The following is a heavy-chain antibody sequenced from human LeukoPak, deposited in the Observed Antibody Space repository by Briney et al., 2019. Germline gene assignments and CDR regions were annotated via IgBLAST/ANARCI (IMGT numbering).Heavy chain of an antibody. CDR1: GFTFSSYE. CDR2: ISSSGSTI. Sequence: GGSLRLSCAASGFTFSSYEMNWVRQAPGKGLEWVSYISSSGSTIYYADSVKGRFTIFRDNAKNSLYLQMNSLRAEDTAVYYCARAVGGYYYYFDYWGQGTLVTVSS. D-gene: IGHD3-22*01. CDR3: ARAVGGYYYYFDY. V-gene: IGHV3-48*03. J-gene: IGHJ4*02.